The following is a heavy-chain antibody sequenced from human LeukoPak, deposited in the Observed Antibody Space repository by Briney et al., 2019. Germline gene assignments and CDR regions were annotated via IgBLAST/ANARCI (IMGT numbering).Heavy chain of an antibody. D-gene: IGHD3-10*02. J-gene: IGHJ6*04. Sequence: PEGSLRLSCAASGFTFSSYEMNWVRKAPGKGLEWVSYISSSGSTIYYADSVKGRFTISRDNAKNSLYLQMNSLRAEDTAVYYCAELGITMIGGVWGKGTTVTISS. V-gene: IGHV3-48*03. CDR1: GFTFSSYE. CDR3: AELGITMIGGV. CDR2: ISSSGSTI.